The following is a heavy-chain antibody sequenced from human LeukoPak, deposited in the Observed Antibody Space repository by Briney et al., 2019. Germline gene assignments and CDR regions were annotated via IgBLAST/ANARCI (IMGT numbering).Heavy chain of an antibody. V-gene: IGHV4-59*08. J-gene: IGHJ4*02. CDR3: ARGREQWLVGYYFDY. CDR2: ISDIGSI. Sequence: SETLSLTCTVSGGSISSYYWSWIRQPPGKGLEWIAYISDIGSINYNPSLKSRVTISLDTSKNQFSLKLSSVTAADTAVYYCARGREQWLVGYYFDYWGQGTLVTVSS. CDR1: GGSISSYY. D-gene: IGHD6-19*01.